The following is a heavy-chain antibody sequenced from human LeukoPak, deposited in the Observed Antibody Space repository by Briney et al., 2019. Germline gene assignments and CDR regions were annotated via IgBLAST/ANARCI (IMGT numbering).Heavy chain of an antibody. Sequence: GESLKISCKGSGYSFSTYWIGWVRQMPGKGLEWMGIIHPSDSDTRYSPSFQGQVTISADKSISTAYLQWSSLKASDTAMYYCARQGYCSGGSCYSDYWGQGTLVTVSS. D-gene: IGHD2-15*01. CDR1: GYSFSTYW. J-gene: IGHJ4*02. V-gene: IGHV5-51*01. CDR2: IHPSDSDT. CDR3: ARQGYCSGGSCYSDY.